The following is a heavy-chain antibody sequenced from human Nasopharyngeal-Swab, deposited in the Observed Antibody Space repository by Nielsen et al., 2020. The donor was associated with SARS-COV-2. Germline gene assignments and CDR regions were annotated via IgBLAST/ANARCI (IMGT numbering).Heavy chain of an antibody. CDR2: IYYSGST. J-gene: IGHJ4*02. Sequence: SETLSLTCAVYGGSFSGYYWSWIRQPPGKGLEWIGSIYYSGSTYYNPSLKSRVTISVDTSKNQFSLKLSSVTAADTAVYYCARHWRWLLDYWGQGTLVTVSS. CDR1: GGSFSGYY. V-gene: IGHV4-34*01. D-gene: IGHD5-24*01. CDR3: ARHWRWLLDY.